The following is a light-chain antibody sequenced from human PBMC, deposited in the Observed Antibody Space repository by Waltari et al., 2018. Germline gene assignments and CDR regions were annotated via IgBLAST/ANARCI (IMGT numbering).Light chain of an antibody. CDR2: GAS. Sequence: IGMTPTSATLSGASRESANLFCRASPSVTTNLAWYVQKPGQAPRLLIYGASARATGGPARFTGGGYGTEFTLTISSLQSEDFAVYYCQQYEKWPRTFGQGTKVEIK. CDR1: PSVTTN. J-gene: IGKJ1*01. CDR3: QQYEKWPRT. V-gene: IGKV3-15*01.